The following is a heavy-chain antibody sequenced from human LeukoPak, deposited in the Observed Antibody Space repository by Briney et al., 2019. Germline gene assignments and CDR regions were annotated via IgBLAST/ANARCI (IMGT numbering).Heavy chain of an antibody. J-gene: IGHJ4*02. CDR3: ARVGRWLQFVGARGADY. V-gene: IGHV1-2*02. D-gene: IGHD5-24*01. CDR1: GYTFTGYY. CDR2: INPNSGGT. Sequence: ASVKVSCKASGYTFTGYYMHWVRQAPGQGLEWMGWINPNSGGTNYAQKFQGRVTMTRDTSISTAYMEMSRLRSDDTAVYYCARVGRWLQFVGARGADYWGQGTLVTVSS.